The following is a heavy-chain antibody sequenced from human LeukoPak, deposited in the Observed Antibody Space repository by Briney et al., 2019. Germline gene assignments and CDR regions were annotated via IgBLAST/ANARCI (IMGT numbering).Heavy chain of an antibody. CDR3: ARVVESGWLFFYYYMDV. J-gene: IGHJ6*03. V-gene: IGHV3-23*01. D-gene: IGHD6-19*01. CDR2: ISGSGGST. Sequence: GGSPRLSCAASGFTFSSYAMSWVRQAPGKGLEWVSAISGSGGSTYYADSVKGRFTISRDNSKNTLYLQMNSLRAEDTAVYYCARVVESGWLFFYYYMDVWGKGTTVTISS. CDR1: GFTFSSYA.